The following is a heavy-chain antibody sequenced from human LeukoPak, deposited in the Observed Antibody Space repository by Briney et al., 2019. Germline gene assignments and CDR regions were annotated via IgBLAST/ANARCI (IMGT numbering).Heavy chain of an antibody. J-gene: IGHJ4*02. D-gene: IGHD3-16*02. Sequence: GGSLRFSCAASGFTVSSNYMSWVRQAPGKGLEWVSVIYSGGSTYYADSVKGRFTISRDNSKNTLYLQMNSLRAEDTAVYYCARESYDYVWGSYRAYYFDYWGQGTLVTVSS. V-gene: IGHV3-53*01. CDR3: ARESYDYVWGSYRAYYFDY. CDR2: IYSGGST. CDR1: GFTVSSNY.